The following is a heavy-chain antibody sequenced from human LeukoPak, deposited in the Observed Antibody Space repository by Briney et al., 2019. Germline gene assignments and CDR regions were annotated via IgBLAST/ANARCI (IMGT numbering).Heavy chain of an antibody. D-gene: IGHD4-17*01. J-gene: IGHJ4*02. Sequence: GGSLRLSCAASRFTFSDYTMNWVRQAPGKGLERVSSISSGSSDIHYADSVKGRFTISRDNAKNSLYLQMNSLRAEDTAVYYCAREGGDLDYWGQGTLVTVSS. V-gene: IGHV3-21*01. CDR2: ISSGSSDI. CDR3: AREGGDLDY. CDR1: RFTFSDYT.